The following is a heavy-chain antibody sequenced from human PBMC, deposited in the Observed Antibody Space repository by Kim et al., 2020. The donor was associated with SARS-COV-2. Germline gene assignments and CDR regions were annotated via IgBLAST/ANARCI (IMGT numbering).Heavy chain of an antibody. D-gene: IGHD3-3*01. CDR2: IYYSGST. CDR1: GGSISSSSYY. CDR3: SRGTYYDFWSGSL. Sequence: SETLSLTCTVSGGSISSSSYYWGWIRQPPGKGLEWIGSIYYSGSTYYNPSLKSRVTISVDTSKNQFSLKLSSVTAADTAVYYCSRGTYYDFWSGSLGGQGTLVTVSS. V-gene: IGHV4-39*01. J-gene: IGHJ4*02.